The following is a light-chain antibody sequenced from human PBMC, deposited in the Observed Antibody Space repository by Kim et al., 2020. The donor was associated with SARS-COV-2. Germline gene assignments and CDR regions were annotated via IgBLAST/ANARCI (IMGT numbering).Light chain of an antibody. CDR3: QQYYSTPLT. CDR2: WAS. CDR1: QSVLSSSNNKNY. J-gene: IGKJ4*01. V-gene: IGKV4-1*01. Sequence: RATINCTSSQSVLSSSNNKNYLAWYQQKPGQPPKLLIYWASTRESGVPDRFSGSGSGTDFTLTISSLQAEDVAVYYCQQYYSTPLTFGGGTKLEI.